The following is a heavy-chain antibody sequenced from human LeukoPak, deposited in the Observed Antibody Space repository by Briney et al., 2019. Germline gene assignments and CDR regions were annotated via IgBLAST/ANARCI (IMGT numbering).Heavy chain of an antibody. J-gene: IGHJ3*02. V-gene: IGHV3-11*04. D-gene: IGHD3-16*01. CDR1: GFIFKSYW. CDR3: ASYALAGAFDI. CDR2: ISNSGSTK. Sequence: GGSLRLSCAASGFIFKSYWMSWIRQAPGKGLECVSYISNSGSTKYYADSVKGRFTVSRDNAQNSLYLQMNSLRADDTAVYYCASYALAGAFDIWGQGTVVTVSS.